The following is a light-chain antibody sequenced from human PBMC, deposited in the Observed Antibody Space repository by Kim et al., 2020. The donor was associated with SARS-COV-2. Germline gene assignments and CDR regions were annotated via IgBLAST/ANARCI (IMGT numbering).Light chain of an antibody. V-gene: IGLV3-9*01. J-gene: IGLJ1*01. CDR3: QVWDSSTYV. CDR2: RDS. Sequence: VALGQTARITCGGNNIGSKNVHWYQQKPGQAPVLVIYRDSNRPSGIPERFSGSNSGNTATLTISRAQAGDEADYYCQVWDSSTYVFGTGTKVTVL. CDR1: NIGSKN.